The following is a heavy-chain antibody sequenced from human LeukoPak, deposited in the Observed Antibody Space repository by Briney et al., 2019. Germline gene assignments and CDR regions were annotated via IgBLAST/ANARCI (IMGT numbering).Heavy chain of an antibody. CDR3: ARDPPDSLVVINYFDY. CDR1: GFTFSGYA. CDR2: ISGTGGST. D-gene: IGHD3-22*01. J-gene: IGHJ4*02. Sequence: GGSLRLSCAASGFTFSGYAMTWVRQAPGKGLERVSIISGTGGSTYYADSVKGRFTISRDNSKNTLYLQMNSLRAEDTAVYYCARDPPDSLVVINYFDYWGQGTLVTVSS. V-gene: IGHV3-23*01.